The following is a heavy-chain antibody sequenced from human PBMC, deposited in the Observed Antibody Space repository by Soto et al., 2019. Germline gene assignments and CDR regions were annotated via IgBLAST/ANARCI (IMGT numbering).Heavy chain of an antibody. Sequence: QVQLVQSGAEVRKPGASVNISCWASGFKFGDNLINWVRQAPGQSLEWMCWINPDNGNTRYSQTCHGSVTISRHSSASIAYVEVTDLTSEDTAVYYCARDILSVGPRANDAFDVWGQGTMVSVSS. J-gene: IGHJ3*01. D-gene: IGHD2-8*02. V-gene: IGHV1-3*01. CDR2: INPDNGNT. CDR1: GFKFGDNL. CDR3: ARDILSVGPRANDAFDV.